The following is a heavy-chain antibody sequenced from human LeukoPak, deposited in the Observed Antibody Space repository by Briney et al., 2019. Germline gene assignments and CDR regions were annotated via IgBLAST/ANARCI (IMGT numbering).Heavy chain of an antibody. D-gene: IGHD3-9*01. Sequence: PGRSLRLSCVPAAFSFSSYAMHCVRQAPGEGLGWEAVISYDGRNTYYADSVEGRLTIHRHNSKNTLYLQMNSLRCEHTAVYYCARDLDDILTGAYYHYHDMHVWAKGPTVSVPS. CDR2: ISYDGRNT. V-gene: IGHV3-30*01. J-gene: IGHJ6*04. CDR3: ARDLDDILTGAYYHYHDMHV. CDR1: AFSFSSYA.